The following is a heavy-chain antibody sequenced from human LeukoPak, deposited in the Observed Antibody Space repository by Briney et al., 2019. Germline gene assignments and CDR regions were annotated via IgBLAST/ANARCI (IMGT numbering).Heavy chain of an antibody. CDR3: ARAREYSYGYDY. CDR2: IYYSGST. CDR1: GGSISSGDYY. J-gene: IGHJ4*02. Sequence: ASETLSHTCTVSGGSISSGDYYWSWIRQPPGKGLEWIGYIYYSGSTYYNPSLKSRVTISVDTSKNQFSLKLSSVTAADTAVYYCARAREYSYGYDYWGQGTLVTVSS. D-gene: IGHD5-18*01. V-gene: IGHV4-30-4*01.